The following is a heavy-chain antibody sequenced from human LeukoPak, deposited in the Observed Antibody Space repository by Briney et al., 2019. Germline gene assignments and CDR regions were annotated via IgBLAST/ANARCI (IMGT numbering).Heavy chain of an antibody. D-gene: IGHD1-26*01. V-gene: IGHV3-23*01. Sequence: GGSLRLSCAASGFTFSSYAMSWVRQAPGKGLEWVSAISGSGGSTYYADSVKGRFTISRHNSKNTLYLQMNSLRAEDTAVYYCARTVGATLIDYWGQGTLVTVSS. J-gene: IGHJ4*02. CDR2: ISGSGGST. CDR3: ARTVGATLIDY. CDR1: GFTFSSYA.